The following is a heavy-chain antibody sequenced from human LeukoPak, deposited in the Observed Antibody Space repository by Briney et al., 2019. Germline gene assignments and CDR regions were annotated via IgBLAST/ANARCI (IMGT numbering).Heavy chain of an antibody. CDR1: GGSISSGGYY. CDR3: ARCYASGDVFDI. Sequence: SQTLSLTCTVSGGSISSGGYYWSWIRQYPGKGLEWIAYIYDSGSSYYSPSLKSRITTSLDTSKSQFSLKLSSVTAADTAVYYCARCYASGDVFDIWGQGTMVTVSS. J-gene: IGHJ3*02. D-gene: IGHD3-10*01. V-gene: IGHV4-31*03. CDR2: IYDSGSS.